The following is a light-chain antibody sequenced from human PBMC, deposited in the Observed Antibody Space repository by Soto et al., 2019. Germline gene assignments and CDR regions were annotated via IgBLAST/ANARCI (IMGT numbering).Light chain of an antibody. CDR3: QQYDIWPRT. Sequence: EIVMTQSPATLSVSPGERATLSCRASQSVSSRIAWYQQKPGQAPRLLIYGASTRAAGIPARFTGSGSGTKFTLTISSLQSEDFAVYYCQQYDIWPRTFGQGTKV. J-gene: IGKJ1*01. CDR2: GAS. V-gene: IGKV3-15*01. CDR1: QSVSSR.